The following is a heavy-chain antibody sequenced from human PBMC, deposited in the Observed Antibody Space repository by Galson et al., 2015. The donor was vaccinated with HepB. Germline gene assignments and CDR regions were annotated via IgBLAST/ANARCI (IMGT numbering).Heavy chain of an antibody. J-gene: IGHJ4*02. Sequence: SVKVSCKASGYTFTSYDINWVRQATGQGLEWMGWMNPNSGNTGYAQKFQGRVTMTRNTSISTAYMELSSLRSEDTAVYYCARGHTPVLEWSNPQDFDYWGQGTLVTVSS. CDR2: MNPNSGNT. CDR1: GYTFTSYD. CDR3: ARGHTPVLEWSNPQDFDY. V-gene: IGHV1-8*01. D-gene: IGHD3-3*01.